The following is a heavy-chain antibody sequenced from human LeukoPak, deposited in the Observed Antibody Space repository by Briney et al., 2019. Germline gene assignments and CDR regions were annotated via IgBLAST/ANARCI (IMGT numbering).Heavy chain of an antibody. CDR3: ARQTGSGLFILP. CDR1: GVSISSSYSY. CDR2: IYYTGNT. V-gene: IGHV4-39*01. Sequence: SETKSLTCTVPGVSISSSYSYWSWIRQPPGMGLEWIGSIYYTGNTYYNASLKSQVSISIDTSKNQFSLKLTSVTAADTAVYYCARQTGSGLFILPGGQGTLVTVSS. J-gene: IGHJ4*02. D-gene: IGHD3/OR15-3a*01.